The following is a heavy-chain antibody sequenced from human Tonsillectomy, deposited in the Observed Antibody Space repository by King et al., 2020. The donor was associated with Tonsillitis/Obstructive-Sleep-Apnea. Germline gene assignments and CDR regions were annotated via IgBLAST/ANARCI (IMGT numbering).Heavy chain of an antibody. J-gene: IGHJ4*02. V-gene: IGHV3-23*04. CDR1: GFTFSSYA. D-gene: IGHD3-22*01. Sequence: VQLVESGGGLVQPGGSLRLSCAASGFTFSSYAMSWVRQAPGKGLEWVSAISGSGGSTYYADSVKGRFTISRDNSKNTLYLQMNSLRAEDTAVYYCAKDPFEPIYYDSSGYYALGFDYWGQGTLVTVSS. CDR2: ISGSGGST. CDR3: AKDPFEPIYYDSSGYYALGFDY.